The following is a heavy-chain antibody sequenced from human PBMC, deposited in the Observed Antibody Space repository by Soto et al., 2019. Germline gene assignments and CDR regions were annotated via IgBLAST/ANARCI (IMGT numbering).Heavy chain of an antibody. J-gene: IGHJ4*01. CDR3: AAEIYSGGDCCHFDH. CDR1: GFTFTNSA. CDR2: IGVGSGDT. V-gene: IGHV1-58*01. Sequence: GASVKVSCKTSGFTFTNSAVQWVRQARGQRLEWIGWIGVGSGDTSYVRDLQGRITITTDTSTATSYMDLSFLRSDDTAIYYCAAEIYSGGDCCHFDHWG. D-gene: IGHD2-21*02.